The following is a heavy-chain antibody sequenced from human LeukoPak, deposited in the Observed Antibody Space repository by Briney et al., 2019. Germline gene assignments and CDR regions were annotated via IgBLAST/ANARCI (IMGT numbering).Heavy chain of an antibody. J-gene: IGHJ4*02. V-gene: IGHV3-23*01. CDR1: GFTFSPYW. Sequence: PGGSLRLSCAASGFTFSPYWMSWVRQAPGKGLEWVSAISGSGGSTYYADSVKGRFTISRDNSKNTLYLQMNSLRAEDTAVYYCAKDPSWFGESIDYWGQGTLVTVSS. D-gene: IGHD3-10*01. CDR3: AKDPSWFGESIDY. CDR2: ISGSGGST.